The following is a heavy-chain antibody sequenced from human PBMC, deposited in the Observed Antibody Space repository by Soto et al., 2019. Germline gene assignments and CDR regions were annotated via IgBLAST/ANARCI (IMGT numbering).Heavy chain of an antibody. D-gene: IGHD3-3*01. J-gene: IGHJ6*02. CDR3: ARTNYDFWSGYSHYYYYGMDV. V-gene: IGHV1-3*01. CDR1: GYTFTSYA. CDR2: INAGNGNT. Sequence: ASVKVSCKASGYTFTSYAMHWVRQAPGQRLEWMGWINAGNGNTKYSQKFQGRVTITRDTSASTAYMELSSLRSEDTAVYYCARTNYDFWSGYSHYYYYGMDVWGQGTTVTVSS.